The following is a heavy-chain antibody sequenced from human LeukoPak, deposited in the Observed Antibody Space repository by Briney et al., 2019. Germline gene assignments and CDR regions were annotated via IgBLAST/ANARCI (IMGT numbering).Heavy chain of an antibody. D-gene: IGHD4-17*01. Sequence: SVKVSCKASGGTFSSYAISWVRQAPGQGLEWMGGIIPIFGTANYAQKFQGRVTITADESTSTAYMELSSLRSEDTAVYYCARVSGNDYGDSPVDYWGQGTLATVSS. CDR1: GGTFSSYA. CDR3: ARVSGNDYGDSPVDY. J-gene: IGHJ4*02. CDR2: IIPIFGTA. V-gene: IGHV1-69*01.